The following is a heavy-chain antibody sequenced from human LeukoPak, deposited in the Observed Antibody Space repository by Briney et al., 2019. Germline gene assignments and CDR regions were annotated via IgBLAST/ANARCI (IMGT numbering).Heavy chain of an antibody. Sequence: GSSVKVSCKASGGTFSSYAISWVRQAPGQGLEWMGGIIPIFGTANYAQKFQGRVTITADKSTSTAYMELSSLRAEDTAVYYCAKGRSDIVVVPAAVDYWGQGTLVTVSS. CDR3: AKGRSDIVVVPAAVDY. CDR1: GGTFSSYA. D-gene: IGHD2-2*01. J-gene: IGHJ4*02. V-gene: IGHV1-69*06. CDR2: IIPIFGTA.